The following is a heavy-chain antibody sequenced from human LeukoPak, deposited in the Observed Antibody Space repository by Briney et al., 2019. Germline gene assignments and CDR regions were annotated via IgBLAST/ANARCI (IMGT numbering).Heavy chain of an antibody. CDR3: AKEASHGSWYTTLYYFDY. D-gene: IGHD6-13*01. J-gene: IGHJ4*02. Sequence: GGSLRLSCAASVFTFSSYGMHWVRQAPGKGLEWVAFIRYDGSNKYYADSVKGRFTISRDNSKNTLYLQMNSMRAEDTAVYYCAKEASHGSWYTTLYYFDYWGQGTLVTVSS. V-gene: IGHV3-30*02. CDR2: IRYDGSNK. CDR1: VFTFSSYG.